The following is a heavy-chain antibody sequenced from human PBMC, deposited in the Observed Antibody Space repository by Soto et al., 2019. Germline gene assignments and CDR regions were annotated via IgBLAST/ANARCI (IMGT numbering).Heavy chain of an antibody. J-gene: IGHJ4*02. Sequence: ASVKVSCKASGYTFTSYYMHWVRQAPGQGLEWMGIINPSGGSASYAQKFQGRVTMTRDTSTSTVYMELSSLRSEGTAVYYCARLRIYGDYIDYWGQGTLVTVSS. D-gene: IGHD4-17*01. V-gene: IGHV1-46*01. CDR2: INPSGGSA. CDR1: GYTFTSYY. CDR3: ARLRIYGDYIDY.